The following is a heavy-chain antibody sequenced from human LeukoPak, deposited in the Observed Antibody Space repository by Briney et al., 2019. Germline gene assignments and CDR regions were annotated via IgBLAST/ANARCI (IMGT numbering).Heavy chain of an antibody. CDR1: GFTFSSSA. CDR3: ARDLLVDYYGMDV. CDR2: ISGSGGST. D-gene: IGHD6-6*01. Sequence: GGSLRLSCAASGFTFSSSAMSWVRQAPGKGLEWVSAISGSGGSTYYADSVKGRFTISRDNAKNSLYLQMNSLRAEDTAVYYCARDLLVDYYGMDVWGQGTTVTVSS. J-gene: IGHJ6*02. V-gene: IGHV3-23*01.